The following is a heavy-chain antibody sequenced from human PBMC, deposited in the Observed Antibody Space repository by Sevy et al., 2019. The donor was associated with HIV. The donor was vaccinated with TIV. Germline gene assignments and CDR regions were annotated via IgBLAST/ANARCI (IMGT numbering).Heavy chain of an antibody. V-gene: IGHV5-51*01. CDR3: ARGYCSGGSCYGPSYFQH. D-gene: IGHD2-15*01. CDR1: GYSFTSYW. CDR2: IYPGDSDT. Sequence: GESLKISCKGSGYSFTSYWIGWVRQMPGKGLEWMGIIYPGDSDTRYSPSFQGQVTISADKSISTAYLQWSSLKASDTAMYYCARGYCSGGSCYGPSYFQHWGQGTLVTVSS. J-gene: IGHJ1*01.